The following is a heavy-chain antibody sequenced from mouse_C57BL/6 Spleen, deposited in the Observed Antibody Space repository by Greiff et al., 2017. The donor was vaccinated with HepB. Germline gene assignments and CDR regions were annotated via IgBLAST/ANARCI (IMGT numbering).Heavy chain of an antibody. CDR1: GFTFSSYA. D-gene: IGHD2-1*01. Sequence: EVKVVESGEGLVKPGGSLKLSCAASGFTFSSYAMSWVRQTPEKRLEWVAYISSGGDYIYYADTVKGRFTISRDNARNTLYLQMSSLKSEDTAMYYCTRDRDGNPDYWGQGTTLTVSS. V-gene: IGHV5-9-1*02. CDR2: ISSGGDYI. CDR3: TRDRDGNPDY. J-gene: IGHJ2*01.